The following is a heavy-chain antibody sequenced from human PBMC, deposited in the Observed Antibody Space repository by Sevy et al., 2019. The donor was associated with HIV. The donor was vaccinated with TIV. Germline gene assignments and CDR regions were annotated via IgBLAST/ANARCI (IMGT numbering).Heavy chain of an antibody. V-gene: IGHV3-30-3*01. CDR1: GFTFSSYA. Sequence: GGSLRLSCAASGFTFSSYAMHWVRQAPGKGLEWVAVISYDGSNKYYADSVKGRFTISRDNSKNTLYLQMNSLRAEDTAVYYCARDRDYDFWSGYSTHFDYWGQGTLVTVSS. CDR3: ARDRDYDFWSGYSTHFDY. D-gene: IGHD3-3*01. CDR2: ISYDGSNK. J-gene: IGHJ4*02.